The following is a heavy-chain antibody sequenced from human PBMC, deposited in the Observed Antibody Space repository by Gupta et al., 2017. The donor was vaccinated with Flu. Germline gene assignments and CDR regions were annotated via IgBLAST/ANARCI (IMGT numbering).Heavy chain of an antibody. D-gene: IGHD4-17*01. J-gene: IGHJ6*02. CDR2: IYTSGST. CDR1: GGSISSGSYY. Sequence: QVQLQESGPGLVKPSQTLSLTCTVSGGSISSGSYYWSWIRPPAGKGLEWIGRIYTSGSTNYNPSLKSRVTISVDTSKNQFSLKLSSVTAADTAVYYCAITWEQLHDYGDPYYYGMDVWGQGTTVTVSS. CDR3: AITWEQLHDYGDPYYYGMDV. V-gene: IGHV4-61*02.